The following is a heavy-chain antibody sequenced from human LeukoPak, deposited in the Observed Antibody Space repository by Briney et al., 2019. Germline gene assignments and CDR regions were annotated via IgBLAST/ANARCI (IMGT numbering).Heavy chain of an antibody. CDR2: INGGGSST. D-gene: IGHD7-27*01. Sequence: PGGSLRLSCAASGFTFSSYWMHWVRQAPGKGLVLVSRINGGGSSTNYADSVKGRFTISRDNAKNTLYLQMNSLRGEDTAVYYCARGPSSNWGDFDYWGQGTLVIASS. V-gene: IGHV3-74*01. CDR1: GFTFSSYW. CDR3: ARGPSSNWGDFDY. J-gene: IGHJ4*02.